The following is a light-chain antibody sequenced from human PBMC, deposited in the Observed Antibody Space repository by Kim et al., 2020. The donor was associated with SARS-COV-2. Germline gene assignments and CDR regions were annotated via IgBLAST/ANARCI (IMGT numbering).Light chain of an antibody. CDR3: CSYAGSYTWV. V-gene: IGLV2-11*01. CDR2: HVN. CDR1: SSDVGVYNY. Sequence: GQSGTISCTGTSSDVGVYNYVSWYQHHPGKAPKLMIYHVNKRPSGVPDRFSCSKSGNTASLTISGLRAEDEADYYCCSYAGSYTWVFGGGTKVTVL. J-gene: IGLJ3*02.